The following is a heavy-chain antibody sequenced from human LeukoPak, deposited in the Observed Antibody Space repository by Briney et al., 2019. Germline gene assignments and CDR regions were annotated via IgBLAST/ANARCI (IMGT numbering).Heavy chain of an antibody. Sequence: SETLSLTCAVYGGSFSGYYWSWIRQPPGKGLEWIGEINHSGSTNYNPSLKSRVTISVDTSKNQFSLKLSSVTAADTAVYYCARAEDYCTNGVCHRTGVNWFDPWGQGTLVTVSS. CDR1: GGSFSGYY. D-gene: IGHD2-8*01. CDR3: ARAEDYCTNGVCHRTGVNWFDP. CDR2: INHSGST. V-gene: IGHV4-34*01. J-gene: IGHJ5*02.